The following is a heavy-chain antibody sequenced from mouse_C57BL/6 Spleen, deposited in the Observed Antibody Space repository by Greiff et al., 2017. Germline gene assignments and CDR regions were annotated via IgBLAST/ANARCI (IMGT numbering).Heavy chain of an antibody. J-gene: IGHJ1*03. CDR2: ISSGSSTI. V-gene: IGHV5-17*01. D-gene: IGHD1-1*01. Sequence: DVMLVESGGGLVKPGGSLKLSCAASGFTFSDYGMHWVRQAPEKGLEWVAYISSGSSTIYYADTVKGRFTISRDNAKNTLFLQVTSLRSEDTAMYYCARNYGSSLWYFDVWGTGTTVTVSS. CDR3: ARNYGSSLWYFDV. CDR1: GFTFSDYG.